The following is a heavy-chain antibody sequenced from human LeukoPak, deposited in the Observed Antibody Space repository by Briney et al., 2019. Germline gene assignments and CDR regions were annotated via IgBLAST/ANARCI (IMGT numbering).Heavy chain of an antibody. J-gene: IGHJ2*01. CDR1: GGTFSSYA. V-gene: IGHV1-69*13. D-gene: IGHD6-13*01. CDR3: ARDWYASWYFDL. Sequence: SVKVSCKASGGTFSSYAISWVRQAPGQGLEWMGGIIPIFGTANYAQKFQGRVTITADESTSTAYMELSSLRSDDTAVYYCARDWYASWYFDLWGRGTLVTVSS. CDR2: IIPIFGTA.